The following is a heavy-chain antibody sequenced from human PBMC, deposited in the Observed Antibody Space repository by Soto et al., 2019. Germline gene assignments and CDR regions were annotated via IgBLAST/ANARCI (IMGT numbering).Heavy chain of an antibody. Sequence: NHGESLKISCKGSGYSFTSYWIGWVRQMPGKGLEWMGIIYPGDSDTRYSPSFQGQVTISADRSISTAYLQWSSLSASDTAMYYCARHGKFSAMTNFFDSWGQGTPVTVSS. D-gene: IGHD1-1*01. CDR3: ARHGKFSAMTNFFDS. CDR1: GYSFTSYW. V-gene: IGHV5-51*01. CDR2: IYPGDSDT. J-gene: IGHJ4*02.